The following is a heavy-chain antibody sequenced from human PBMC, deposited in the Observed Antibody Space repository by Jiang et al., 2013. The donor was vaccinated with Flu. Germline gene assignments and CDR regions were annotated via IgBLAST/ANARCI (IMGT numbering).Heavy chain of an antibody. D-gene: IGHD6-19*01. CDR2: TYYRSKWYN. CDR1: GDSVSSNSAA. V-gene: IGHV6-1*01. J-gene: IGHJ5*02. Sequence: SQTLSLTCAISGDSVSSNSAAWNWIRQSPSRGLEWLGRTYYRSKWYNDYAVSVKSRITINPDTSKNQFSLQLNSVTPEDTAVYYCARDRTYTSGWYNLRNWFDPWGQGTLVTVSS. CDR3: ARDRTYTSGWYNLRNWFDP.